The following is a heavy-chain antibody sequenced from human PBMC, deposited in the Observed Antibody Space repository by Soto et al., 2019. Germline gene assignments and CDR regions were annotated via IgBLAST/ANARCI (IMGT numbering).Heavy chain of an antibody. J-gene: IGHJ6*02. V-gene: IGHV5-51*01. CDR2: IYPGDSDT. CDR1: GYSFTSYW. CDR3: ARLSGCSSTSCYTHMDV. Sequence: GESLKISCKGSGYSFTSYWIGWVRQMPGKGLEWMGIIYPGDSDTRYSPSFQGQVTISADKSISTAYLQWSSLKASDTAMYYCARLSGCSSTSCYTHMDVWGQGTTVTVS. D-gene: IGHD2-2*02.